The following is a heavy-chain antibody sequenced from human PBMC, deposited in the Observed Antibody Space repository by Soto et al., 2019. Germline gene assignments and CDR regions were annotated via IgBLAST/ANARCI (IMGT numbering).Heavy chain of an antibody. CDR2: INAGNGNT. J-gene: IGHJ4*02. D-gene: IGHD6-13*01. Sequence: GASVKVSCKASGYTFTSYAMQWVRQAPGQRLEWMGWINAGNGNTKYSQKFQGRVTITRDTSASTAYMELSSLRSEDTAVYYCARWAAAGYFDYWGQGTLVTVSS. CDR3: ARWAAAGYFDY. CDR1: GYTFTSYA. V-gene: IGHV1-3*01.